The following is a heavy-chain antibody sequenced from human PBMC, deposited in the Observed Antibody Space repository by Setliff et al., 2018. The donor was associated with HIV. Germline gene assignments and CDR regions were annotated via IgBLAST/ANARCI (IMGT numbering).Heavy chain of an antibody. CDR1: GFKFDDYA. J-gene: IGHJ4*02. CDR2: IRSEAYGGTT. D-gene: IGHD3-16*01. V-gene: IGHV3-49*04. Sequence: LRLSCVTSGFKFDDYAMSWVRQAPGKGLEWVGFIRSEAYGGTTEHAASVKDRFFVSRDDSKSIAYLYLNDLQTEGTAVYFCARVTLGSIMRGSFDHWSQGTLVTVSS. CDR3: ARVTLGSIMRGSFDH.